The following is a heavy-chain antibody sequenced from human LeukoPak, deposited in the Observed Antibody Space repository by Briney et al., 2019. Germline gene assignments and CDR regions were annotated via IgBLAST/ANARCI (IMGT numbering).Heavy chain of an antibody. CDR2: ISYDGSNK. Sequence: GRSLRLSCAASGFTFSSYAMHWVRQAPGKGLEWVAVISYDGSNKYYADSVKGRFTISRDNSKNTLYLQMNSLRAEDTAVYYCARESPHYYDSSGLDYYLDYWGQGTLVTVSS. D-gene: IGHD3-22*01. CDR1: GFTFSSYA. CDR3: ARESPHYYDSSGLDYYLDY. V-gene: IGHV3-30*04. J-gene: IGHJ4*02.